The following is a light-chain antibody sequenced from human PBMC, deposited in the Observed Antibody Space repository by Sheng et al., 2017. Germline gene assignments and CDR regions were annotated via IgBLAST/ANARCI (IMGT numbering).Light chain of an antibody. CDR3: QKYESSWT. Sequence: IQMTQSPSSLSASVGDRVTITCRASQGISNYLAWYQQKPGKVPKLLIYAASTLQSGVPSRFSGSGSGTDFTLTISSLQPEDVATYYCQKYESSWTFGQGTKVEI. CDR2: AAS. V-gene: IGKV1-27*01. J-gene: IGKJ1*01. CDR1: QGISNY.